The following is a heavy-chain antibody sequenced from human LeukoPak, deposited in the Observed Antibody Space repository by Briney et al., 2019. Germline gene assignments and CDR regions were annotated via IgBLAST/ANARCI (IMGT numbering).Heavy chain of an antibody. Sequence: GGTLRLSCAASGFALSSYVMSWVRQAPGKGLEWVSTITVGGGTYYADSVKGRFTISRDNSKNTLFLQMNTLGAEDTALFYCAKSPAAPYYFDYWGQGTLVTVSS. CDR3: AKSPAAPYYFDY. J-gene: IGHJ4*02. D-gene: IGHD6-13*01. CDR1: GFALSSYV. V-gene: IGHV3-23*01. CDR2: ITVGGGT.